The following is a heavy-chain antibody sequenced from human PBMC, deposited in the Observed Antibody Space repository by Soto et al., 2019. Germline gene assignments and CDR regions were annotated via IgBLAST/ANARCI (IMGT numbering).Heavy chain of an antibody. J-gene: IGHJ1*01. CDR1: GFTFDDYA. CDR3: AKALYGSSSSPIDF. D-gene: IGHD6-13*01. CDR2: ITWNSGYI. Sequence: HPGGSLRLSCAASGFTFDDYAMHWVRQAPGKGLEWVSYITWNSGYIGYADSVKGRFTISRDNANNSLYLQMNSLKTEDTAFYYCAKALYGSSSSPIDFWGQGTLVTVSS. V-gene: IGHV3-9*01.